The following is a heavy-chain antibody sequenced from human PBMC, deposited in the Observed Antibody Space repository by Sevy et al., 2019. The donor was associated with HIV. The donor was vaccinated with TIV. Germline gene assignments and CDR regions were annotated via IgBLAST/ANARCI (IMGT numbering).Heavy chain of an antibody. CDR1: GFTFSSYA. D-gene: IGHD6-19*01. Sequence: GGSLRLSCAASGFTFSSYAMSWVRQAPGKGLEWVSGISGSGGSTYYADSVKGRFTISRDKSKNTLYLQMNSLRAEDTAVYYCAKAGIRVGGTFDLFYFDYWGQGTLVTVSS. CDR3: AKAGIRVGGTFDLFYFDY. J-gene: IGHJ4*02. CDR2: ISGSGGST. V-gene: IGHV3-23*01.